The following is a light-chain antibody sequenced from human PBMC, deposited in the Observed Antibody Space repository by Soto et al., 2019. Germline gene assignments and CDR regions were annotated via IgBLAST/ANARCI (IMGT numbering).Light chain of an antibody. CDR3: QQFNSYSQT. CDR2: DAS. Sequence: DIQMTQSPSTLPASVGDRVTITCRASQSISSVLAWYQQKPGKAPKLLIYDASSLESGVPSRFSGSGSGTEFTLTISSLQPDDCATYYCQQFNSYSQTFGQGTKVDIK. V-gene: IGKV1-5*01. J-gene: IGKJ1*01. CDR1: QSISSV.